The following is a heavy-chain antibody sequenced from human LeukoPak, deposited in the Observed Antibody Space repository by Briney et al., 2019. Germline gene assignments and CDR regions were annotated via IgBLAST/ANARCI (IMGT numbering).Heavy chain of an antibody. V-gene: IGHV3-23*01. CDR1: GFTFSSYA. D-gene: IGHD2-2*01. CDR3: AKDQFQLLTIYFDY. J-gene: IGHJ4*02. Sequence: GGSPRLSCAASGFTFSSYAMSWVRQAPGKGLEWVSAISGSGGSTYYADSVEGRFTISRDNSKNTLYLQMNSLRAEDTAVYYCAKDQFQLLTIYFDYWGQGTLVTVSS. CDR2: ISGSGGST.